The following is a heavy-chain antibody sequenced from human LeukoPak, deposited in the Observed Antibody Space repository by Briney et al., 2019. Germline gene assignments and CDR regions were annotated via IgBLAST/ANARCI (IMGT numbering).Heavy chain of an antibody. D-gene: IGHD3-16*02. Sequence: ASVKVSCKASGYTFTSYGISWVRQAPGQGLEWMGWISAYNGNTNYAQKLQGRVTMTTDTSTSTAYMELRSLRSDDTAVYYCARGLRPGNPLRLGEVSAADYWGQGTLVTVSS. CDR2: ISAYNGNT. CDR1: GYTFTSYG. CDR3: ARGLRPGNPLRLGEVSAADY. V-gene: IGHV1-18*01. J-gene: IGHJ4*02.